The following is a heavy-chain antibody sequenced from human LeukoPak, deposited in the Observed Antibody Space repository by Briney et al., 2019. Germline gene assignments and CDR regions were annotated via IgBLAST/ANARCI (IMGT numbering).Heavy chain of an antibody. CDR1: GXXXSSYW. Sequence: LSCAXXGXXXSSYWMHWVRHAPGKGLVWVSRINSDGSSTSHADSVKRRFTISRDNAKNTLYLQMNSLRAEDTAVYYCARGGVRIAAAGTDYWGQGTLVTVSS. CDR2: INSDGSST. V-gene: IGHV3-74*01. CDR3: ARGGVRIAAAGTDY. J-gene: IGHJ4*02. D-gene: IGHD6-13*01.